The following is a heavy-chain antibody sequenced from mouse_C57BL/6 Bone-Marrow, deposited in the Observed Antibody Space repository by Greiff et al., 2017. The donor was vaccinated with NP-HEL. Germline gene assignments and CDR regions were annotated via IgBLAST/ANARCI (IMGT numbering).Heavy chain of an antibody. D-gene: IGHD1-1*01. CDR3: TTGIPGYYGSSPYFDV. CDR1: GFNIKDDY. CDR2: IDPENGDT. V-gene: IGHV14-4*01. J-gene: IGHJ1*03. Sequence: EVQLQQSGAELVRPGASVKLSCTASGFNIKDDYMHWVKQRPEQGLEWIGWIDPENGDTEYASKFQGKATITADTSSNTAYLQLSSLTSEDTAVYYCTTGIPGYYGSSPYFDVWGTGTTVTVSS.